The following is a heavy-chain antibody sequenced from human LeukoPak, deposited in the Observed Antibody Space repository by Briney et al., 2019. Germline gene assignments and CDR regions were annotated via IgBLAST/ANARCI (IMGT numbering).Heavy chain of an antibody. D-gene: IGHD5-24*01. J-gene: IGHJ4*02. CDR3: ARDWAGDGYNYFDY. CDR2: IYYSGST. CDR1: GGSISSSNW. V-gene: IGHV4-4*02. Sequence: SETLSLTCAVSGGSISSSNWWSWVRQPPGKGLEWIGSIYYSGSTYYNPSLKSRVTISVDTSKNQFSLKLSSVTAADTAVYYCARDWAGDGYNYFDYWGQGTLVTVSS.